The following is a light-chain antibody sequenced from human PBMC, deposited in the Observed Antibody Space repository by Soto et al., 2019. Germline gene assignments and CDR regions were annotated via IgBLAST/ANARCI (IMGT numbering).Light chain of an antibody. CDR1: SSNIGNNY. Sequence: QSVLTQPPSVSAAPGQKVTISCSGSSSNIGNNYVSWYQQHPGKAPKLMIYEVSNRPSGVSNRFSGSKSGNTASLTISGLQAEDEADYYCSSYTSSSTHYVFGTGTKLTVL. CDR3: SSYTSSSTHYV. CDR2: EVS. J-gene: IGLJ1*01. V-gene: IGLV2-14*01.